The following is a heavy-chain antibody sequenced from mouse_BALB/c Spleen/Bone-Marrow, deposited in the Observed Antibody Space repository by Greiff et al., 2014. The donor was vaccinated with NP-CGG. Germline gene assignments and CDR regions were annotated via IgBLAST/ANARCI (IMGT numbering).Heavy chain of an antibody. CDR1: GYTFTDYN. D-gene: IGHD4-1*01. CDR3: VREDWDGDFDY. Sequence: VHVKQSGPELVKPGASVKIPCKASGYTFTDYNMDWVKQSHGKSLEWIGDINPNNGGTIYNQKFKDKATLTVDKSSSTAYMELSSLTSEDTAVYYCVREDWDGDFDYWGQGTILTVSS. V-gene: IGHV1-18*01. J-gene: IGHJ2*01. CDR2: INPNNGGT.